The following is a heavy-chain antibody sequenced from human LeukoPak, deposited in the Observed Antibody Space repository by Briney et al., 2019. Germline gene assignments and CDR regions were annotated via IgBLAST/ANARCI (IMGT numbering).Heavy chain of an antibody. CDR2: ISGSAISS. Sequence: PGGSLRLSCAASGFTFSDYAMSWVRQAPGKALEWVSVISGSAISSYYANSVKGRFTISRDNSKNTLYLQMNSLRAEDTAVYYCAKASSRCSSTSCSTHSFDYWGQGTLVTVSS. D-gene: IGHD2-2*01. CDR1: GFTFSDYA. V-gene: IGHV3-23*01. J-gene: IGHJ4*02. CDR3: AKASSRCSSTSCSTHSFDY.